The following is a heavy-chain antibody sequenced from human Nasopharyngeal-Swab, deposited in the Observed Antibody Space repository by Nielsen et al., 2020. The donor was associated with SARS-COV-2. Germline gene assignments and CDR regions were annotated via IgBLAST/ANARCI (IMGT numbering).Heavy chain of an antibody. J-gene: IGHJ4*02. CDR1: GYTFNSYG. D-gene: IGHD3-10*01. Sequence: ASVTVSCKASGYTFNSYGISWVRQAPGQGLEWMGWISAYNGDTNYAQKLQGRVTMTTDTSTSTAYMELRGLRSDDTAVYYCARDAAYGSGSFVADYWGQGTLVTVSS. V-gene: IGHV1-18*01. CDR3: ARDAAYGSGSFVADY. CDR2: ISAYNGDT.